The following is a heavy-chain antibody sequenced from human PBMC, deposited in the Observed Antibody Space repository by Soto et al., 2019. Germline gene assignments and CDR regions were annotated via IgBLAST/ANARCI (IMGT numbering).Heavy chain of an antibody. CDR2: IYYSGST. Sequence: PSETLSLTCTGSGGSISSGYYYWSWIRQPPGKGLEWIGYIYYSGSTYYNPSLKSRVTISVDTSKNQFSLKLSSVTAADTAVYYCSICPLRRVNYCSGGSCYSERTSKKWFDHWGQGTLVTVSP. J-gene: IGHJ5*02. CDR1: GGSISSGYYY. V-gene: IGHV4-30-4*01. D-gene: IGHD2-15*01. CDR3: SICPLRRVNYCSGGSCYSERTSKKWFDH.